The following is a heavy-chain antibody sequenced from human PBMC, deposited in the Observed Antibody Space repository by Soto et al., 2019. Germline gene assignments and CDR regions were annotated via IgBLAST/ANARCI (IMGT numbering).Heavy chain of an antibody. D-gene: IGHD1-1*01. CDR3: ASNNGNDVRNWFDP. CDR1: GGSISIRSYY. V-gene: IGHV4-39*01. CDR2: IYYSGST. Sequence: KPSDTLSLTCTVSGGSISIRSYYWGWIRHPPGKGLEWIGSIYYSGSTYYNPSLRSRVTISVDTSKNQFSLKLSSVTAADTAVYYCASNNGNDVRNWFDPWGQGTLVTVSS. J-gene: IGHJ5*02.